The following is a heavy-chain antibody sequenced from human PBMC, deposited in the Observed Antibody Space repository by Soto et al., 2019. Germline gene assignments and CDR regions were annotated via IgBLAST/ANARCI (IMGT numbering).Heavy chain of an antibody. CDR3: ARGIQLERNYYYYYMDV. V-gene: IGHV3-23*01. Sequence: EVQLLESGGGLVQPGGSLRLSCAASGFTFSSYAMSWVRQAPGKGLEWVSAISGSGGSTYYADSVKGRFTISRDNSKNTLYLQMSSLRAEDTAVYYCARGIQLERNYYYYYMDVWGKGTTVTVSS. CDR2: ISGSGGST. CDR1: GFTFSSYA. J-gene: IGHJ6*03. D-gene: IGHD1-1*01.